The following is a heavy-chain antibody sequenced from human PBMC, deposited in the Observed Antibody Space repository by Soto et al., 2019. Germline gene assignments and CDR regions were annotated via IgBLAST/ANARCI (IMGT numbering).Heavy chain of an antibody. CDR3: AKEQGSSWYEIDY. CDR2: ISGSGGST. Sequence: EVQLLESGGGLVQPGGSLRLSCAASGFTFSNYAVTWVRQAPGKGLEWVSTISGSGGSTYYADSVKGRFTISRDNSKKTRYLQMNSLRAEDTAVYYCAKEQGSSWYEIDYWGQGTLVTVSS. CDR1: GFTFSNYA. J-gene: IGHJ4*02. D-gene: IGHD6-13*01. V-gene: IGHV3-23*01.